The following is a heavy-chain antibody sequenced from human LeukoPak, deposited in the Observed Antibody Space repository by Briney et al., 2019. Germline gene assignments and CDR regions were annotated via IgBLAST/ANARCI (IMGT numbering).Heavy chain of an antibody. Sequence: GASVTVSYKVSGYTLTELSMHWVRQAPGKGLEWMGGFDPEDGETIYAQKFQGRVTMTRDTSTSTVYMELSSLRSEDTAVYYCATYPPGYCSGGSCDEENDYWGQGTLVTVSS. V-gene: IGHV1-24*01. D-gene: IGHD2-15*01. CDR2: FDPEDGET. CDR1: GYTLTELS. J-gene: IGHJ4*02. CDR3: ATYPPGYCSGGSCDEENDY.